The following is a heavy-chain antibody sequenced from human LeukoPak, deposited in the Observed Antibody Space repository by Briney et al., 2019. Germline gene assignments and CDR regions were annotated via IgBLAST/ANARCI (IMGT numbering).Heavy chain of an antibody. J-gene: IGHJ4*02. Sequence: GGSLRLSCAASGFTFSSYWMSWVRQAPGKCLEWVATIKYDGSDKYYVDSVRGRFTISRDNAKNSLYLQMNSLSGEDTAVYFCARPSFSSGSYFDHWGQGTLVTVSS. CDR1: GFTFSSYW. D-gene: IGHD6-19*01. CDR3: ARPSFSSGSYFDH. CDR2: IKYDGSDK. V-gene: IGHV3-7*01.